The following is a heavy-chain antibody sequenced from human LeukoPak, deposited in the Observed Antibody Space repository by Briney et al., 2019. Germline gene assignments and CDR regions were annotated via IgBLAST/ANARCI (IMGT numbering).Heavy chain of an antibody. J-gene: IGHJ3*02. CDR1: GFTFSNYL. D-gene: IGHD2-15*01. Sequence: PGGSLRLSCAASGFTFSNYLMHWVRQAPGKGLEYFSAISRTGSTTYYTNSVKGRFTISRDNSKDTLYLQMGGLRAEDMAVYYCATSRYCSGGDCYSLAFDIWGQGTMVTVSS. CDR2: ISRTGSTT. CDR3: ATSRYCSGGDCYSLAFDI. V-gene: IGHV3-64*01.